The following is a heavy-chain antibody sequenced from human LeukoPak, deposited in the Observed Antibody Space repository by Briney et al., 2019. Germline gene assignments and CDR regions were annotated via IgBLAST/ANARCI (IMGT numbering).Heavy chain of an antibody. CDR3: ASELGRTSSGGIS. V-gene: IGHV3-48*03. J-gene: IGHJ5*02. CDR2: ISSSGSTI. D-gene: IGHD2-21*01. Sequence: PGGSLRLSCAASGFTFSSYEMNWVRQAPGKGLEWVSYISSSGSTIYYADSAKGRFTISRDNAKNSLYLQMNSLRAEDTAVYYCASELGRTSSGGISWGQGTLVIVSS. CDR1: GFTFSSYE.